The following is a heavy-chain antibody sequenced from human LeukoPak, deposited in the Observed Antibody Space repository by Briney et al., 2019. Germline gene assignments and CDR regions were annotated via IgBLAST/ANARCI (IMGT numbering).Heavy chain of an antibody. Sequence: ASVKVSCKASGYTFTSYGISWVRQAPGQGLEWMGWMNPNSGNTGYAQKFQGRVTMTRNTSISTAYMELSSLRSEDTAVYYCARGSSRYCGGGSCYSDDAFDIWGQGTMVTVSS. CDR2: MNPNSGNT. V-gene: IGHV1-8*02. J-gene: IGHJ3*02. CDR1: GYTFTSYG. D-gene: IGHD2-15*01. CDR3: ARGSSRYCGGGSCYSDDAFDI.